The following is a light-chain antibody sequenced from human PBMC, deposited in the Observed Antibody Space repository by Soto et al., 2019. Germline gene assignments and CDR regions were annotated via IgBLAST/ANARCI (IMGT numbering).Light chain of an antibody. CDR3: SSDAGSSGV. J-gene: IGLJ2*01. Sequence: QSALTQPPSASGSPGQSVTISCTGTSSDVGGYNYVSWYQQHPGKAPKLMIYEVSKRPSGVPDRFSGSKSGNAASLTVSGLQAEDEADYYCSSDAGSSGVFGVGTKVTVL. V-gene: IGLV2-8*01. CDR1: SSDVGGYNY. CDR2: EVS.